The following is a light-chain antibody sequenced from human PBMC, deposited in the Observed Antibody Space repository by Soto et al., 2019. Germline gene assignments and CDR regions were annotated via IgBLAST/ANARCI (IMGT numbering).Light chain of an antibody. CDR2: AAS. CDR1: QYISAN. CDR3: QQSYSTPPDT. Sequence: DIQMTQSPSSLSASVGDRVIITCRASQYISANLNWYQKKPGKAPKLLIHAASNLHGGVPSRFSGSGSATYFTLTISSLQPDDFATYYCQQSYSTPPDTFGQGTRLE. J-gene: IGKJ2*01. V-gene: IGKV1-39*01.